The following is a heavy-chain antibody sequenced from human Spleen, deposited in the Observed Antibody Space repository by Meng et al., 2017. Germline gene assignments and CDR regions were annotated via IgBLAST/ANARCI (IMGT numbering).Heavy chain of an antibody. D-gene: IGHD2-21*02. CDR1: GGAISSGTYY. V-gene: IGHV4-61*02. CDR2: IYTRGST. Sequence: SETLSLTCTVSGGAISSGTYYWTWIRQPAGKGLEWIGRIYTRGSTNYNPSLKSRVTISVDTSKNQFSLKLRSVTAADTAVYYCARMHIVVVTAIHWGQGTLVTVSS. J-gene: IGHJ4*02. CDR3: ARMHIVVVTAIH.